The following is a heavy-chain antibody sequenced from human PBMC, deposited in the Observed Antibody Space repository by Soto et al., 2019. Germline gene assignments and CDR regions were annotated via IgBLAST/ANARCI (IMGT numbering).Heavy chain of an antibody. CDR3: ARRWGTTFDY. J-gene: IGHJ4*02. D-gene: IGHD3-16*01. V-gene: IGHV4-39*01. Sequence: SETLSLTCTVSGGSISSSSYYWAWVRQPPGKGLEWIGSIYYSGTTYYNPSLKSRVTISEDTSKNQFSLKLSSVTAADTAVYYCARRWGTTFDYWGQGTLVTVSS. CDR2: IYYSGTT. CDR1: GGSISSSSYY.